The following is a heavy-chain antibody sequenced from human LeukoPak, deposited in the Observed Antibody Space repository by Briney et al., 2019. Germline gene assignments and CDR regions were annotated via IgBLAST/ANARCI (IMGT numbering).Heavy chain of an antibody. CDR2: ISYNGST. Sequence: SETLSLTCSVSAVSITTYYWSWIRQSPGKGLEWIGCISYNGSTNYNPSLRSRVTISADTSENQFSLKLSSVTAADTAVYYCAGRSSIWSGYQDTLYYFDSWGQGTLVTVSS. CDR3: AGRSSIWSGYQDTLYYFDS. V-gene: IGHV4-59*01. D-gene: IGHD3-3*01. CDR1: AVSITTYY. J-gene: IGHJ4*02.